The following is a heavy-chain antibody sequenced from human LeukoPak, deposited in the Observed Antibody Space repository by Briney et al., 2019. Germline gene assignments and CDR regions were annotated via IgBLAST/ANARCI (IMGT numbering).Heavy chain of an antibody. CDR2: IYYSGST. CDR1: GGSISSYY. D-gene: IGHD3-16*01. CDR3: ARNDYVWGSPGWFDP. V-gene: IGHV4-59*01. Sequence: PSETLSLTCTVSGGSISSYYWSWIRQPPGKGLEWIGYIYYSGSTNYNPSLRSRVTISVDTSKNQFSLKLSSVTAAGTAVYYCARNDYVWGSPGWFDPWGQGTLVTVSS. J-gene: IGHJ5*02.